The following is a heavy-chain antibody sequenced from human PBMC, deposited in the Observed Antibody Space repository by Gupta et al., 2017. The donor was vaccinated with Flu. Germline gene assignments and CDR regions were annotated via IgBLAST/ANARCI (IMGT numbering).Heavy chain of an antibody. Sequence: RQPPGKGLEWIGYIHYSGTTNYNPSLESRLAISVDTSKSQFSRKLNSVTAADTAVYYCARDIATAGSASEFDYWGQGTLVTVSS. D-gene: IGHD6-13*01. CDR2: IHYSGTT. J-gene: IGHJ4*02. V-gene: IGHV4-59*01. CDR3: ARDIATAGSASEFDY.